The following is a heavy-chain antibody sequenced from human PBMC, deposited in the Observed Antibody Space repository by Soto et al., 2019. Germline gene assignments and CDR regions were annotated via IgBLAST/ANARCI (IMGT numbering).Heavy chain of an antibody. CDR3: GRSALELATLKLHAF. J-gene: IGHJ4*01. CDR1: GDPVSRGSYY. V-gene: IGHV4-39*01. Sequence: PSGTLSLTCTVSGDPVSRGSYYWGWIRQPPGKGLEWIGSIYYSGSTYYSPSLETRVIISVDTSKNQFSLKLTSVTAADTAVYFCGRSALELATLKLHAFCGQRTLVTVSS. D-gene: IGHD1-7*01. CDR2: IYYSGST.